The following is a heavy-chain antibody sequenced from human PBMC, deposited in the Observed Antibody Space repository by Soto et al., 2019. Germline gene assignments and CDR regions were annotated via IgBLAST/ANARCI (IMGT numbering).Heavy chain of an antibody. Sequence: EVQLVESGGGLVQSGGSLRLSCAASGFTFSSYWMSWVRQAPGKGLEWVANIKQDGSEKYYVDSVKGRFTISRDNAKNSLYLQMNSLRAEDTAVYYCARDLPSSSWLKYYYYGMDVWGQGTTVTVSS. CDR1: GFTFSSYW. V-gene: IGHV3-7*01. CDR3: ARDLPSSSWLKYYYYGMDV. CDR2: IKQDGSEK. J-gene: IGHJ6*02. D-gene: IGHD6-13*01.